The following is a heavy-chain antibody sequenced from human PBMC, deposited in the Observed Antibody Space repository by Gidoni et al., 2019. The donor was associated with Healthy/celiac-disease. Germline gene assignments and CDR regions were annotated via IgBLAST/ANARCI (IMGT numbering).Heavy chain of an antibody. Sequence: QVQLVQSGAEVKKPGASGKVSCKASGYTFTSYAMYWVRQAPGQRLEWMGWIHAGNGNTKYSQKFQGRVTITRDTSASTAYMELSSLRSEDTAVYYCASTVSLGGSCYYWGQGTLVTVSS. V-gene: IGHV1-3*01. CDR1: GYTFTSYA. J-gene: IGHJ4*02. CDR2: IHAGNGNT. D-gene: IGHD2-15*01. CDR3: ASTVSLGGSCYY.